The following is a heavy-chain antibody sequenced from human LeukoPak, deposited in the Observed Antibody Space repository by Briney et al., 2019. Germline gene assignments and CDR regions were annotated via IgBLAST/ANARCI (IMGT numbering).Heavy chain of an antibody. J-gene: IGHJ4*02. CDR1: GYSISSRKQ. CDR3: GIKPEIAAVED. V-gene: IGHV4-28*05. CDR2: LHHDGRI. Sequence: SETLSLTCAVSGYSISSRKQWSWFRQPPGKGLEWIGYLHHDGRIHYNPSPKSRVSMSLDTSKNQFSLKVTSVTAVDTAVSYCGIKPEIAAVEDWGQGTLVTVSS. D-gene: IGHD6-25*01.